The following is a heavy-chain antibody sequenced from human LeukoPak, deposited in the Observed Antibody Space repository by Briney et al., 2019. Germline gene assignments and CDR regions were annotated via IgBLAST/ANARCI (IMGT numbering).Heavy chain of an antibody. CDR3: ARGDDYFDY. J-gene: IGHJ4*02. V-gene: IGHV3-53*01. CDR2: IYRSGTT. Sequence: PGGSLRLSCAASEFIVSRNYMNWVRQAPGKGLEWGSVIYRSGTTYYTDSVKGRFTISRDNSKNTLYLLMNSLRADDTAVYYCARGDDYFDYWGQGTLVTVSS. CDR1: EFIVSRNY.